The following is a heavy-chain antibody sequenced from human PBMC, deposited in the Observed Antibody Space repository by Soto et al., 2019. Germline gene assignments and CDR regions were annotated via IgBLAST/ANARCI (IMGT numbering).Heavy chain of an antibody. CDR3: ARAGLRLRELASLDYYYGMDA. Sequence: QVQLQESGPGLVKPSETLSLTCTVSGGSVSSGSYYWSWIRQPPGKGLEWIGYIYYSGSTNYNPSPKSPVTTPVDTSKNHFSLRLSSVTAADTAVYYCARAGLRLRELASLDYYYGMDAWGQGTTVTVSS. J-gene: IGHJ6*02. V-gene: IGHV4-61*03. CDR2: IYYSGST. D-gene: IGHD3-16*01. CDR1: GGSVSSGSYY.